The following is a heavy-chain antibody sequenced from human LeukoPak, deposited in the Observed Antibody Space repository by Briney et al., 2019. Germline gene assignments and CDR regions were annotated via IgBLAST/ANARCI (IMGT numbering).Heavy chain of an antibody. CDR2: ISGSGGST. Sequence: GGSLRLSCAASGFTFSSYWMSWVRQAPGKGLEWVSAISGSGGSTYYADSVKGRFTISRDNSKNTLYLQMNSLRAEDTAVYYCAQDIVVVPAAMAGGDFDYWGQGTLVTVSS. J-gene: IGHJ4*02. CDR3: AQDIVVVPAAMAGGDFDY. D-gene: IGHD2-2*01. CDR1: GFTFSSYW. V-gene: IGHV3-23*01.